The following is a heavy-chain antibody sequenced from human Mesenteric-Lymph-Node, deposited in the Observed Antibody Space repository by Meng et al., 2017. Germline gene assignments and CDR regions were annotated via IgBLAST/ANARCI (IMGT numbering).Heavy chain of an antibody. V-gene: IGHV1-3*01. CDR2: INAGNGNT. CDR1: GYTFTSYA. D-gene: IGHD3-22*01. J-gene: IGHJ4*02. Sequence: ASVKVSCKASGYTFTSYAMHWVRQAPGQRLEWMGWINAGNGNTKYSQKFQGRVTITRDTSASTAYMELSSLRSDDTAVYYCARDKLDYASSGFYYNGFDYWGQGTLVTVSS. CDR3: ARDKLDYASSGFYYNGFDY.